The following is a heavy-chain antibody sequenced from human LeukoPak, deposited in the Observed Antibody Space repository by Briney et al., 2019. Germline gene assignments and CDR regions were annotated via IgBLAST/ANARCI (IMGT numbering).Heavy chain of an antibody. V-gene: IGHV1-18*01. CDR1: GYTFNSYG. CDR3: ARADIRAIASSGWYGFDY. Sequence: TVKVSCKASGYTFNSYGISWVRQAPGQGLEWMGWISAYNGNTNYAQKVQGRVTMTTDTSTNTAYMELRSLRSDDTAVYYCARADIRAIASSGWYGFDYWGQGTLVTVSS. J-gene: IGHJ4*02. D-gene: IGHD6-19*01. CDR2: ISAYNGNT.